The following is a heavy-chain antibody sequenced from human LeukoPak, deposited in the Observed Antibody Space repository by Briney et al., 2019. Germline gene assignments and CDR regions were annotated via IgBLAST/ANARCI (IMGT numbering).Heavy chain of an antibody. D-gene: IGHD3-9*01. Sequence: SETLSLTXTVSGGSISSGSYYWSGIRQPAGKGLERIGRIYTSGSTNYNPSLKSRVTISVDTSKNQFSLKLSSVTAADTAVYYCARMRDYDILTGYLYYFDYWGQGTLVTVSS. V-gene: IGHV4-61*02. CDR2: IYTSGST. CDR1: GGSISSGSYY. CDR3: ARMRDYDILTGYLYYFDY. J-gene: IGHJ4*02.